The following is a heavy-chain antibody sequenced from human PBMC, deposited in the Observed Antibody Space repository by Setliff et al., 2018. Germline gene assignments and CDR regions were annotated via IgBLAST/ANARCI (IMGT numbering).Heavy chain of an antibody. CDR3: GHRQGGNSFRVDN. CDR2: IYWSDDK. V-gene: IGHV2-5*01. J-gene: IGHJ4*02. CDR1: GGSISVYYWT. Sequence: TLSLTCTVSGGSISVYYWTWFRQPPGKALEWLAHIYWSDDKRYNPSLNSRLAIARDTSKNQVVLTMINMDPVDIATYYCGHRQGGNSFRVDNWGQGTLVTVSS. D-gene: IGHD1-26*01.